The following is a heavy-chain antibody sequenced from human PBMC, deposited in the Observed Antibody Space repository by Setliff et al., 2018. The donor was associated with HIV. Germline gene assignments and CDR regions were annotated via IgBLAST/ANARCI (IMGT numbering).Heavy chain of an antibody. CDR3: AKDRDYGGRGDAFDI. V-gene: IGHV1-69*13. Sequence: GASVKVSCKASGGTFSSYAISWVRQAPGQGLEWMGGFIPIFGTANYAQKFQGRVTITADESTSTAYMELSSLRSEDTAVYYCAKDRDYGGRGDAFDIWGQGTMVTVSS. CDR1: GGTFSSYA. CDR2: FIPIFGTA. D-gene: IGHD4-17*01. J-gene: IGHJ3*02.